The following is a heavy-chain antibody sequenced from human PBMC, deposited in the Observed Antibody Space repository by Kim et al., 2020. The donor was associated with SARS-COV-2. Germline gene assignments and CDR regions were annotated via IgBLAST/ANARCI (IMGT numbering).Heavy chain of an antibody. J-gene: IGHJ4*02. CDR2: INHSGST. V-gene: IGHV4-34*01. D-gene: IGHD3-10*01. Sequence: SETLSLSCAVYGGSFSGYYWSWIRQPPGKGLEWIGEINHSGSTNYNPSLKSRVTISVDTSKNQFSLKLSSVTAADTAVYYCARSLNRGITMVRGPRELDYWGQGTLVTVSS. CDR3: ARSLNRGITMVRGPRELDY. CDR1: GGSFSGYY.